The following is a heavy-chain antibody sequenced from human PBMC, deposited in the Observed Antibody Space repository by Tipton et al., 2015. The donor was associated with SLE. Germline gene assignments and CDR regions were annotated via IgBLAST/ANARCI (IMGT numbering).Heavy chain of an antibody. D-gene: IGHD2-15*01. Sequence: TLSLTCTVSGGSISSSSYYWGWIRQPPGKGLEWIGSIYYSGSTYYNPSLKSRVTTSVDTSKNQFSLKLSSVTAADTAVYYCARQVVDCSGGSCYHFDYWGQGTLVTVSS. CDR1: GGSISSSSYY. CDR2: IYYSGST. J-gene: IGHJ4*02. V-gene: IGHV4-39*07. CDR3: ARQVVDCSGGSCYHFDY.